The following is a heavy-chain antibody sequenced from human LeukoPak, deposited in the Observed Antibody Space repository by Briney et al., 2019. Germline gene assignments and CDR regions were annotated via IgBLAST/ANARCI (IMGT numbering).Heavy chain of an antibody. D-gene: IGHD3-22*01. CDR2: ISTSGST. Sequence: SQTLSLTCTVSGYSISSGTYYWTWIRQPAGKGLEWIGRISTSGSTNYNPSLKSRVTISLDTSKNQFSLKLSSVTAADTAVYYCARDFNYYDSSGYYPWFDPWGQGTLVTVSS. CDR1: GYSISSGTYY. J-gene: IGHJ5*02. V-gene: IGHV4-61*02. CDR3: ARDFNYYDSSGYYPWFDP.